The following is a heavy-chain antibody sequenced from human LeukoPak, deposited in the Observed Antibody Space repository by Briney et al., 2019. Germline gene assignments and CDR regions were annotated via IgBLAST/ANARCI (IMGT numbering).Heavy chain of an antibody. Sequence: PSEPLSLTCTASGGSINSYYWSWIRQPPGKGLEWIGYIYTSGSTNYNPSLKSRVTISVDTSKNQFSLKLSSVTAADTAVYYCARWGFREHDSFDIWGQGTMVTVSS. CDR1: GGSINSYY. CDR2: IYTSGST. J-gene: IGHJ3*02. CDR3: ARWGFREHDSFDI. D-gene: IGHD1-26*01. V-gene: IGHV4-4*09.